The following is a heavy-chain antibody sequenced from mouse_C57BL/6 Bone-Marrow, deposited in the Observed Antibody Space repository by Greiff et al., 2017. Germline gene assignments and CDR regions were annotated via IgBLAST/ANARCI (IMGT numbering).Heavy chain of an antibody. CDR2: IDPSDSET. D-gene: IGHD2-5*01. CDR3: AREEAYSNYFAWFAY. J-gene: IGHJ3*01. Sequence: VQLQQPGAELVRPGSSVKLSCKASGYTFTSCWMHWVKQRPIQGLEWIGNIDPSDSETHYNQKFKDKATLTVDKSSSTAYMQLSSLTSEDSAVYYCAREEAYSNYFAWFAYWGQGTLVTVSA. V-gene: IGHV1-52*01. CDR1: GYTFTSCW.